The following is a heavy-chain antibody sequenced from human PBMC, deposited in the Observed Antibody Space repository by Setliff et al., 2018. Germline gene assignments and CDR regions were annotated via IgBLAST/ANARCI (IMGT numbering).Heavy chain of an antibody. Sequence: VKVSCKASGYTFTSYDINWVRQATGQGLERMGWMNPNSGNTGYAQKFQGRVTITRNTSISTAYMELSSLRSEDTAVYYCARRVRIAVLDLYYFEYWGQGTLVTVSS. CDR1: GYTFTSYD. J-gene: IGHJ4*02. CDR3: ARRVRIAVLDLYYFEY. D-gene: IGHD6-19*01. CDR2: MNPNSGNT. V-gene: IGHV1-8*03.